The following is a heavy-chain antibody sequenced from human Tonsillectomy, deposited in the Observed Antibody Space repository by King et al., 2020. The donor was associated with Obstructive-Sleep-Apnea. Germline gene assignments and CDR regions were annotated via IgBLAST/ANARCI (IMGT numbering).Heavy chain of an antibody. V-gene: IGHV4-39*07. CDR3: ARPLQGRWFDP. CDR1: GGSISSSSYY. J-gene: IGHJ5*02. CDR2: IYYSGRP. Sequence: QLQESGPGLVKPSETLSLTCTVSGGSISSSSYYWGWIRQPPGKGLEWIGSIYYSGRPYYNPSLKSRVTISVDTSKNQFSLKLSSVTAADTAVYYCARPLQGRWFDPWGQGTLVTVSS.